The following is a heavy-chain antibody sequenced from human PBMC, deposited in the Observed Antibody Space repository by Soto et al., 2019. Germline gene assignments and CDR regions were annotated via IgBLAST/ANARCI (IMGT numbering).Heavy chain of an antibody. CDR2: IIPIFGTA. D-gene: IGHD6-13*01. CDR3: ARARHPGSSWYRLDY. CDR1: GYTFTSYG. J-gene: IGHJ4*02. V-gene: IGHV1-69*13. Sequence: SVKVSCKASGYTFTSYGISWVRQAPGQGLEWMGGIIPIFGTANYAQKFQGRVTITADESTSTAYMELSSLRSEDTAVYYCARARHPGSSWYRLDYWGQGTLVTVSS.